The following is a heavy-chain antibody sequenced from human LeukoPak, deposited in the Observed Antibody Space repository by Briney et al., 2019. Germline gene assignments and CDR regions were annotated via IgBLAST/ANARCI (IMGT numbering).Heavy chain of an antibody. CDR2: IYHSGST. D-gene: IGHD5-18*01. V-gene: IGHV4-30-2*01. Sequence: SQTLSLSCTVSGGSISSGGYYWGWIRHPPGKGLEWIGYIYHSGSTYYNPSLKSRVTISVDRSKNQFSLKLNFVTAADTAVYYCARDRGGYTYSHDYWGQGTLVTVSS. CDR3: ARDRGGYTYSHDY. J-gene: IGHJ4*02. CDR1: GGSISSGGYY.